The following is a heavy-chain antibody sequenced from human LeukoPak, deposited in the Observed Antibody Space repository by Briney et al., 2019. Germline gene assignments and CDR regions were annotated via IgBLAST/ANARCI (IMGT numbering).Heavy chain of an antibody. Sequence: ASVKVSCKASGYTFTGYCMHWVRQAPGQGLEWMGRINPNSGGTNYAQKFQGRVTMTRDTSTSTAYMVLRRLRSDATAVYYWARDDRGELEPQIDYWGQGTLVTVSS. CDR3: ARDDRGELEPQIDY. CDR2: INPNSGGT. J-gene: IGHJ4*02. CDR1: GYTFTGYC. V-gene: IGHV1-2*06. D-gene: IGHD1-1*01.